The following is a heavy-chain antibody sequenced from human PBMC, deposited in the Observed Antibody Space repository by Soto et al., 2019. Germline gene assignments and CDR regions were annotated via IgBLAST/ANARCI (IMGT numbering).Heavy chain of an antibody. D-gene: IGHD3-22*01. CDR2: TYYRSEWYN. J-gene: IGHJ3*01. CDR3: ARDQYDSSGYYLLDAFDF. CDR1: GDSVSSNSAA. V-gene: IGHV6-1*01. Sequence: SPTLSLTCAISGDSVSSNSAAWNWIRQSPSRGLEWLGRTYYRSEWYNDYAVSVKSRITINPDTSKNQFSLQLNSVTPEDTAVYYCARDQYDSSGYYLLDAFDFWGQGTMVTVSS.